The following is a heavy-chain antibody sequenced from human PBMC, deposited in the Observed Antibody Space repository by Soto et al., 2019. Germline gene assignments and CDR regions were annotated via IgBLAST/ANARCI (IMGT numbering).Heavy chain of an antibody. CDR1: GFTFSSYG. Sequence: GGSLRLSCAASGFTFSSYGMHWVRQAPGKGLEWVAVIWYDGSNKYYADSVKGRFTISRDNSKNTLYLQMNSLRAEDTAVYYCAREFEGYSGYDSGEDRPDPYYFDYWGQGTLVTVSS. D-gene: IGHD5-12*01. CDR2: IWYDGSNK. J-gene: IGHJ4*02. CDR3: AREFEGYSGYDSGEDRPDPYYFDY. V-gene: IGHV3-33*01.